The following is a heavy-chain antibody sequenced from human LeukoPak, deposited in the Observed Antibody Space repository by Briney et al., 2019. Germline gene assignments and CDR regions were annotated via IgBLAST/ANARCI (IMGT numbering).Heavy chain of an antibody. J-gene: IGHJ4*02. CDR1: GYIFTGYY. Sequence: GASVKVSCKASGYIFTGYYMHWVRQAPGQGLEWMGWINPNSGGTNYAQKFQGRVTMTRDTSISTAYMELSRLRSDDTAVYYCARVFVTTVMYYFDYWGQGTLVTVSS. D-gene: IGHD4-17*01. V-gene: IGHV1-2*02. CDR2: INPNSGGT. CDR3: ARVFVTTVMYYFDY.